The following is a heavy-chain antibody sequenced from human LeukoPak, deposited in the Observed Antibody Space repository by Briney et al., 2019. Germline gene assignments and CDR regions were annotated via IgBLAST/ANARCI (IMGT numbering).Heavy chain of an antibody. CDR3: ARDIKLTTVTENWFDP. CDR1: GFTFSSYW. V-gene: IGHV3-7*03. Sequence: GGSLRLSCAASGFTFSSYWMSWVRQAPGKGLEWVANIKQDGSEKYYADSVKGRFTISRDNAKNSLYLQMNSLRAEDTAVYYCARDIKLTTVTENWFDPWGQGTLVTVSS. J-gene: IGHJ5*02. CDR2: IKQDGSEK. D-gene: IGHD4-17*01.